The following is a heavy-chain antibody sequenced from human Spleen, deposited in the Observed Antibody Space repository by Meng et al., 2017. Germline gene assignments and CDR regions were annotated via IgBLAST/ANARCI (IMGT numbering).Heavy chain of an antibody. CDR3: AREPNYGDYGGGFDY. Sequence: QVQLQLWGPGLLKPLESRSLACAVYGGSFSGYYWSWIRQPPGKGLEWIGEINRSGGTNYNPSLKSRVTISVDTSKNQFSLKLSSVTAADTAVYYCAREPNYGDYGGGFDYWGQGTLVTVSS. V-gene: IGHV4-34*01. CDR2: INRSGGT. J-gene: IGHJ4*02. D-gene: IGHD4-17*01. CDR1: GGSFSGYY.